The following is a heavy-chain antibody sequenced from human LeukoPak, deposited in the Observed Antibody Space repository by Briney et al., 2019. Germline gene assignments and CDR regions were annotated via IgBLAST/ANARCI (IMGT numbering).Heavy chain of an antibody. D-gene: IGHD6-13*01. CDR1: GYSFTSYW. CDR3: ARRATSSSWSFDY. Sequence: KPGESLNLSCKVSGYSFTSYWIGWVRQMPGKGLEWMGIIYPGDSDTRYSPSFQGQVTISADKSISTAYLQWSSLKASDTAMYYCARRATSSSWSFDYWGQGTLVTVSS. CDR2: IYPGDSDT. V-gene: IGHV5-51*03. J-gene: IGHJ4*02.